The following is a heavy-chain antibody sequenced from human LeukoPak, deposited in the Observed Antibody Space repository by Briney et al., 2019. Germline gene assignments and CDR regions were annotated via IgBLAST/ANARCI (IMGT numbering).Heavy chain of an antibody. CDR2: IKQDGSDK. CDR1: KFTFNSYW. Sequence: GGSLRLSCAASKFTFNSYWMTWVRQAPGKGLEWVANIKQDGSDKYYVDSVKGRFTISRDNAKNSLYLQRNSLRAEDTAVYYCARDYYYYMDVWGNGTTVTVSS. V-gene: IGHV3-7*01. CDR3: ARDYYYYMDV. J-gene: IGHJ6*03.